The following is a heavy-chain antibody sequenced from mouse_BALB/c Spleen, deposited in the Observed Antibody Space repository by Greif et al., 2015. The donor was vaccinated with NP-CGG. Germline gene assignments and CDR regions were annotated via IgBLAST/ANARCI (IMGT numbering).Heavy chain of an antibody. D-gene: IGHD1-1*01. V-gene: IGHV1-14*01. J-gene: IGHJ4*01. CDR1: GYTFTSYI. CDR3: ASPLDYYGYAMDY. Sequence: EVQLQQSGPELVKPGASVKMSCKASGYTFTSYIMHWVKQKPGQGLEWIGYLNPYNDYIKYNEKFKGKATMTSDKSSSAAYMEVCSLASEDSAVYYCASPLDYYGYAMDYWGQGTSVTVSS. CDR2: LNPYNDYI.